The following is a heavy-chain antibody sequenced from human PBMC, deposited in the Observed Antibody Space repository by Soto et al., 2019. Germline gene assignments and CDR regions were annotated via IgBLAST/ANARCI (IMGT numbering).Heavy chain of an antibody. CDR3: LKDAPNGSIDD. V-gene: IGHV3-9*01. CDR1: GFRFEQYV. J-gene: IGHJ4*02. CDR2: VSPTGDTV. Sequence: VQVVASGGGLVQPAGSLRLSCAVSGFRFEQYVWHWVRQAPGKGLEGVSTVSPTGDTVAYADSVEGRFTVSRDNAKNSLYLQMNSLKGDDTAFYYCLKDAPNGSIDDWGQGTLVTVSS. D-gene: IGHD3-10*01.